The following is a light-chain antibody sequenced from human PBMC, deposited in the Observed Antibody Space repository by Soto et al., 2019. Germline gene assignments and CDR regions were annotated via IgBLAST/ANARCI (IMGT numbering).Light chain of an antibody. CDR2: RNN. J-gene: IGLJ1*01. CDR1: RSNIGSNT. V-gene: IGLV1-44*01. CDR3: AAWDDSLNGLYV. Sequence: QSVLTQPPSASGTPGQRVTISCSGSRSNIGSNTVSWYQQLPGTAPKLLIYRNNQRPSGVPDRFSGSNSGTSASLAISGLQSEDEADYYCAAWDDSLNGLYVFGTGTNLTVL.